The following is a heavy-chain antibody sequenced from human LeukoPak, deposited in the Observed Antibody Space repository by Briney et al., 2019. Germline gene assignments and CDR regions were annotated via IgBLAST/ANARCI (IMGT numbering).Heavy chain of an antibody. D-gene: IGHD2-21*01. J-gene: IGHJ3*02. Sequence: SETLSLTCTVSGGSISSYYWSWIRQPPGKGLEWIGYIYYSGSTNYNPSLKSRVTISVDTSKNQFSLKLSSVTAADTAVYYCARDGHIVVVKAFDIWGQGTMVTVSS. CDR2: IYYSGST. CDR1: GGSISSYY. CDR3: ARDGHIVVVKAFDI. V-gene: IGHV4-59*12.